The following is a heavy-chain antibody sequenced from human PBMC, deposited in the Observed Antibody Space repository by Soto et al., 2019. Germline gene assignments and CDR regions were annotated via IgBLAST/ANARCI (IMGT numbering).Heavy chain of an antibody. V-gene: IGHV3-48*02. Sequence: EVQLVESGGGLVQPGGSLKLSCAVSGFTFSSHAMNWVRQAPGKGLEWVAYIHGTRSIIYYADSVKGRFTISRDNAKNSLYLQMDSMRDQDTALYYCARDARNADYDYWGQGTLVTVSS. CDR1: GFTFSSHA. CDR3: ARDARNADYDY. CDR2: IHGTRSII. J-gene: IGHJ4*02. D-gene: IGHD3-16*01.